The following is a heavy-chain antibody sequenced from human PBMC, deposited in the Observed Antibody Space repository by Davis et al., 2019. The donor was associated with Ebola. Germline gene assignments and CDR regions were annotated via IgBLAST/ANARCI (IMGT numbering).Heavy chain of an antibody. CDR1: GFPFSSCG. J-gene: IGHJ4*02. CDR2: ISYDGSKT. CDR3: ARATHLDY. Sequence: PGGSLRLSCAVSGFPFSSCGMHWVRQAPGKGLEWVAFISYDGSKTYYGDSVKGRFTISRDNSKNTLFLQMNSLRAEDTAVYYCARATHLDYWGQGTLVTVSS. V-gene: IGHV3-30*03.